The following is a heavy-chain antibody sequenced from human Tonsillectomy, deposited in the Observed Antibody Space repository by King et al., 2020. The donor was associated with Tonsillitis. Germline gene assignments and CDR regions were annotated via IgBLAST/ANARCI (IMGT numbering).Heavy chain of an antibody. CDR1: GYSFTNYW. J-gene: IGHJ3*02. V-gene: IGHV5-51*01. CDR2: IYPGDSDT. Sequence: VQLVESGAEVRKPGESLKISCKGSGYSFTNYWIGWVRQMPGKGLKWMGIIYPGDSDTRYSPSFQGQVTISADKSISTASLQGSSLRASDTAMYYCARRGSDAFDIWGQGTMVTVSS. CDR3: ARRGSDAFDI. D-gene: IGHD1-26*01.